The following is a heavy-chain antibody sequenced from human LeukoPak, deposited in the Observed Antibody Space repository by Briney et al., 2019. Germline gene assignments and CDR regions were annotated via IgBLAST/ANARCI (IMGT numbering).Heavy chain of an antibody. D-gene: IGHD5-18*01. V-gene: IGHV3-23*01. CDR1: GFTFSSYA. CDR2: IIGSGGST. J-gene: IGHJ4*02. CDR3: AKSSGYSYGSIDY. Sequence: SGGSLRLYCAASGFTFSSYAMSWVRQAPGKRLEWGSAIIGSGGSTYYADSVKGRFTIFRDNSKNTLYLQMNSLRAEDTAVYYCAKSSGYSYGSIDYWGQGTLVTVSS.